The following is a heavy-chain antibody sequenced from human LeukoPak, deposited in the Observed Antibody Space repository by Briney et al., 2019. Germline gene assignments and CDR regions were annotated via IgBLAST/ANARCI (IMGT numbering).Heavy chain of an antibody. V-gene: IGHV4-59*01. D-gene: IGHD2-2*01. CDR1: GVSISSYY. J-gene: IGHJ6*02. CDR2: IYYSGST. CDR3: ARDPISGCSSTSCYEWGYYYYGMDV. Sequence: SETLSLTCTVSGVSISSYYWSWIRQPPGKGLEWLGYIYYSGSTNYNPSLKSRVTISVDTSKNQFSLKLTSVTAADTAVYYCARDPISGCSSTSCYEWGYYYYGMDVWGQGTTVTVSS.